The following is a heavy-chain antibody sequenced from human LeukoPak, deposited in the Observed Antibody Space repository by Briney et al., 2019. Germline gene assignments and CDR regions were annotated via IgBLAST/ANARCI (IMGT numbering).Heavy chain of an antibody. D-gene: IGHD2-2*01. CDR2: INHRGST. Sequence: SETLSLTCAVYGGSFSGYYWSWIRQPPGKGLEWIGEINHRGSTNYNPSLKSRVTISVDTSKNQFSLKLSSVTAADTAVYYCARGRGCSSTSCYKTSYFDYWGQGTLVTVSS. V-gene: IGHV4-34*01. J-gene: IGHJ4*02. CDR3: ARGRGCSSTSCYKTSYFDY. CDR1: GGSFSGYY.